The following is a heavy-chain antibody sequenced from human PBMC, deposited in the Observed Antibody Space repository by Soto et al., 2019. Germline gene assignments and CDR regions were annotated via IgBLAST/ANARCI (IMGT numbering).Heavy chain of an antibody. D-gene: IGHD2-15*01. Sequence: ASVKVSCKASGYTFTSYDINWVRQATGQGLEWMGWMNPNSGNTGYAQKFQGSVTMTRNTSISTAYMELSSLRSEDTAVYYCARGRWGCSGGSCYSLWWFDPWGQGTMVTVYS. V-gene: IGHV1-8*01. CDR1: GYTFTSYD. CDR3: ARGRWGCSGGSCYSLWWFDP. CDR2: MNPNSGNT. J-gene: IGHJ5*02.